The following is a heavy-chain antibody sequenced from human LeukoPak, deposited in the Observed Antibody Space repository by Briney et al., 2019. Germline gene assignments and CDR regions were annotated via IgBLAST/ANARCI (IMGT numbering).Heavy chain of an antibody. Sequence: GSLRLSCAASGFTFSSYSMNWVRQAPGKGLEWIGNIYHSGSTNYNPSLKSRVTISVDTSKNQFSLKLSSVTAADTAVYYCARGHSYYDNSGYSGIDYWGQGTLITVSS. CDR2: IYHSGST. V-gene: IGHV4-59*01. CDR1: GFTFSSYS. CDR3: ARGHSYYDNSGYSGIDY. J-gene: IGHJ4*02. D-gene: IGHD3-22*01.